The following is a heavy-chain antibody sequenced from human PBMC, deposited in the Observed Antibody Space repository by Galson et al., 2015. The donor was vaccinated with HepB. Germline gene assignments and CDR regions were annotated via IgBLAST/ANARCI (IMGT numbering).Heavy chain of an antibody. Sequence: SLRLSCAASGFTFSSYGMHWVRQAPGKGLEWVAVIWYDGSNKYYADSVKGRFTISRDNSKNTLYLQMNSLRAEDTAVYYCATQGIAVWAFDIWGQGTTVIVSS. D-gene: IGHD6-19*01. CDR1: GFTFSSYG. V-gene: IGHV3-33*01. CDR2: IWYDGSNK. CDR3: ATQGIAVWAFDI. J-gene: IGHJ3*02.